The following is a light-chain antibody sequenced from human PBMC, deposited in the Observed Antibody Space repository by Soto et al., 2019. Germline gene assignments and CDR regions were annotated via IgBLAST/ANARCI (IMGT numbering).Light chain of an antibody. J-gene: IGKJ4*01. CDR3: QQRSNWPLT. CDR2: DAS. CDR1: QSVSSY. Sequence: ILLTHSPATLSFSPGEIATLSFRASQSVSSYLAWYQQKPGQAPRLLIYDASNRATGIPARFSGSGSGTDFTLTISSLEPEDFAVYYCQQRSNWPLTFGGGTKVDIK. V-gene: IGKV3-11*01.